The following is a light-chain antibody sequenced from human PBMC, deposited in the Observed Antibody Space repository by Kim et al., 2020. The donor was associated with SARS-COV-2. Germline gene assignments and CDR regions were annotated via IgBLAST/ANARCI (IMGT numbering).Light chain of an antibody. CDR2: IDD. J-gene: IGLJ3*02. CDR3: QSFDNILSDAV. V-gene: IGLV1-40*01. Sequence: QSVLTQPPSVSGAPGQRVTISCAGTTSNTGAGYDVHWYPQFPGTSPYLLIYIDDRRPSGVPDRFSGSRSGTSASLAITGLQAEDEADYFCQSFDNILSDAVFGGGTQLTVL. CDR1: TSNTGAGYD.